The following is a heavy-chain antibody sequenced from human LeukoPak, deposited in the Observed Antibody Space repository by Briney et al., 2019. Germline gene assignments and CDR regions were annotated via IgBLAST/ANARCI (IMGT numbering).Heavy chain of an antibody. CDR3: AKDQERYCSGGSCYEFDY. J-gene: IGHJ4*02. V-gene: IGHV3-30*18. Sequence: GGSLRLSCAASGFTFSSYGMHWVRQAPGKGLEWVAVISYDGSNKYYADSVKGRFTISRDNSKNTLYLQMNSLRAEDTAVYYCAKDQERYCSGGSCYEFDYWGQGTLVTVSS. CDR1: GFTFSSYG. CDR2: ISYDGSNK. D-gene: IGHD2-15*01.